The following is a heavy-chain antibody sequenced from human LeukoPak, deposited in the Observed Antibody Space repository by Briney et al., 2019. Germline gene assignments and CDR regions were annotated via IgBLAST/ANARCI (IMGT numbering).Heavy chain of an antibody. Sequence: GGSLRLSCAAYGFTFSSYAMHWVRQAPGKGLEWVAVISYDGSNKYYADSVKGRFTISRDNSKNTLYLQMNSLRAEDTAVYYCARATGYCSGGSCYLYYFDYWGQGTLVTVSS. D-gene: IGHD2-15*01. J-gene: IGHJ4*02. V-gene: IGHV3-30-3*01. CDR3: ARATGYCSGGSCYLYYFDY. CDR1: GFTFSSYA. CDR2: ISYDGSNK.